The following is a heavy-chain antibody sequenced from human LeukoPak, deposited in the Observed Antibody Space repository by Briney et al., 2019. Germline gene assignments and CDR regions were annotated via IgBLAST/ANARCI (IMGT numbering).Heavy chain of an antibody. D-gene: IGHD3-22*01. CDR2: IYYSGST. Sequence: QTSETLSLTCTVSGGSISSYYWGWIRQPPGKGLEWIGSIYYSGSTYYNPSLKSRVTISVDTSKNQFSLKLSSVTAADTAVYYCARTYYDSSGYYYVFHDAFDIWGQGTMVTVSS. CDR3: ARTYYDSSGYYYVFHDAFDI. CDR1: GGSISSYY. J-gene: IGHJ3*02. V-gene: IGHV4-39*07.